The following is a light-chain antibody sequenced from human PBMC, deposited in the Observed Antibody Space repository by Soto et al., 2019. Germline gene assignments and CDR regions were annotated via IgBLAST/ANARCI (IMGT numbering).Light chain of an antibody. CDR3: RSYTGNRTHV. CDR1: SSDVGGYNY. J-gene: IGLJ3*02. CDR2: DVS. V-gene: IGLV2-14*01. Sequence: QSALTQPASVSGSHGQSITISCTGTSSDVGGYNYVSWYQQHPGKAPKLMIYDVSNRPSGVSNRFSGSKSGNTASLTISCLDAEDEDDYNCRSYTGNRTHVIGGGTRLTVL.